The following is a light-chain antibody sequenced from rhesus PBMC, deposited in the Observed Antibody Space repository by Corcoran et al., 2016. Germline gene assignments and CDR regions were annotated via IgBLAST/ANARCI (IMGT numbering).Light chain of an antibody. Sequence: EIVMTQSPATLSLSPGERATLSCRASQSVSSYVAWYQQKPEQAPRLLIYGASSRATGIPDRFSGSGSCTDFTLTIRSLEPEDFAVYYCQQYSNWPRTFGQGTKVEIK. V-gene: IGKV3S9*01. CDR3: QQYSNWPRT. J-gene: IGKJ1*01. CDR1: QSVSSY. CDR2: GAS.